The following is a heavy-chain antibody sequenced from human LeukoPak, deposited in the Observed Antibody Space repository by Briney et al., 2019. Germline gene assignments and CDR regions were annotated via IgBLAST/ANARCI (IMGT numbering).Heavy chain of an antibody. CDR1: GFTFSNSA. Sequence: GGSLRLPCVASGFTFSNSAMSWVRQAPGKGLEWVSAITNTGGDTYYADSVKGRFTISRDNSENTLYLQINSLRGEDTAIYYCARAPMEDSWYIHFDYWGQGTQVTVST. CDR2: ITNTGGDT. J-gene: IGHJ4*02. V-gene: IGHV3-23*01. CDR3: ARAPMEDSWYIHFDY. D-gene: IGHD6-13*01.